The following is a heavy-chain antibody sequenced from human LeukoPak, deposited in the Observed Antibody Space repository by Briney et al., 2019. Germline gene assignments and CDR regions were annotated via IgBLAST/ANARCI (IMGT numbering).Heavy chain of an antibody. J-gene: IGHJ6*03. CDR2: ISRSGSTK. D-gene: IGHD2-15*01. CDR1: GFTFSDYN. Sequence: NAGGSLRLSCAASGFTFSDYNMRWIRQAAGKGLEWVSSISRSGSTKYYADSVKGRFTISRDNAKNSLFLQMNSLRAEDTAVYYCARVLRYCSGGNCYSGGLGYMDVWGKGTTVTISS. CDR3: ARVLRYCSGGNCYSGGLGYMDV. V-gene: IGHV3-11*01.